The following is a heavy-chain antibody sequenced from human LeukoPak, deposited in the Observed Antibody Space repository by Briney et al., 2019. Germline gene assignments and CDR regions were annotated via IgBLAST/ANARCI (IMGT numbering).Heavy chain of an antibody. CDR3: ARGNDGSGSPSYYFYYMDV. CDR1: GGTFSSYT. D-gene: IGHD3-10*01. J-gene: IGHJ6*03. Sequence: GASVKVSCKASGGTFSSYTISWVRQAPGQGLEWMGGIIPIFGTANYAQKFQGRVTITADESTSTAYMELSSLRSEDPAVYYCARGNDGSGSPSYYFYYMDVWGKGTTVTISS. V-gene: IGHV1-69*13. CDR2: IIPIFGTA.